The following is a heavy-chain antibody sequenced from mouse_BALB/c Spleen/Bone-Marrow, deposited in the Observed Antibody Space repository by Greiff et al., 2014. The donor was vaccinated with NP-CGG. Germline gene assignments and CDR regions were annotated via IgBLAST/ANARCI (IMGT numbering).Heavy chain of an antibody. J-gene: IGHJ1*01. Sequence: VQLVESGAELVRPGASVNLSCKASGYTFTSYWMNWVMQRPEQGLEWIGRIDPYDSEAHYNQKFKDKAILTVDKSSSTAYMQLISLTSEGSAVYYCARSGSNFGRFFDVWGAGTTVTVSS. CDR2: IDPYDSEA. CDR1: GYTFTSYW. CDR3: ARSGSNFGRFFDV. D-gene: IGHD2-5*01. V-gene: IGHV1-74*01.